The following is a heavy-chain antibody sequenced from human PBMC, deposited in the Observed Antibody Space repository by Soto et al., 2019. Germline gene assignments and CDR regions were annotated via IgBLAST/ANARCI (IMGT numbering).Heavy chain of an antibody. V-gene: IGHV1-8*01. J-gene: IGHJ4*02. CDR2: MNPYTGNT. Sequence: ASVKVSCKASGYTFASYDIHWVRQATGQGLEWMGRMNPYTGNTVYAQKFQGRLTMTRNTSITTAYMELSSLRSEDTAVYYCARDVVGSDYFDSWGQGTLVTVSS. D-gene: IGHD1-26*01. CDR1: GYTFASYD. CDR3: ARDVVGSDYFDS.